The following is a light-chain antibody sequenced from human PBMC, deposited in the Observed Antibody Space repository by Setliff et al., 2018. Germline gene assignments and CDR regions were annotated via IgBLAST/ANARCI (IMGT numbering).Light chain of an antibody. V-gene: IGLV2-11*01. Sequence: QSVLTQPRSVSGSPGQSVTISCTGNDNDVGGYDYVSWYQQYPDKAPKLLIYGVAKRPPGVPDRFSGSKSGNTASLTISGLQAEDEADYYCCAYAGTYTFGVFGTGTKVTVL. CDR2: GVA. J-gene: IGLJ1*01. CDR3: CAYAGTYTFGV. CDR1: DNDVGGYDY.